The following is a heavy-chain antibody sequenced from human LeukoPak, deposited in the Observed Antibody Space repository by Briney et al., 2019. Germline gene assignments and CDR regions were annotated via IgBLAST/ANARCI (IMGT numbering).Heavy chain of an antibody. J-gene: IGHJ4*02. CDR3: ARDLEYSSGWSN. CDR1: GFTVSSNY. CDR2: IYSGGST. Sequence: GGSLRLSCAASGFTVSSNYMSWVRQAPGKGLEWASVIYSGGSTYYADSVKGRFTISRDNSKNTLYLQMNSLRAEDTAVYYCARDLEYSSGWSNWGQGTLVTVSS. D-gene: IGHD6-19*01. V-gene: IGHV3-53*01.